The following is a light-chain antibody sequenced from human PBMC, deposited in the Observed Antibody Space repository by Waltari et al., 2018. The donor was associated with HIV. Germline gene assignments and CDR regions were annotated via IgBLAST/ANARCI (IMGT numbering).Light chain of an antibody. CDR3: QSYDSSLSGSV. J-gene: IGLJ2*01. V-gene: IGLV1-40*01. CDR2: GNS. CDR1: SSNIGAGYD. Sequence: QSVLTQPPSVSGAPGQRVTLSCTGSSSNIGAGYDVHWYPQLPGTAPKRLIYGNSNRPSGVPDRFSGSKSGTSASLAITGLQAEDEADYYCQSYDSSLSGSVFGGGTKLTVL.